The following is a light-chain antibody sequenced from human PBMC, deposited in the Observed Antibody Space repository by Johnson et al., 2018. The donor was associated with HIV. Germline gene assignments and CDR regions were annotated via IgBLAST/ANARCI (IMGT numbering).Light chain of an antibody. V-gene: IGLV1-51*02. CDR1: SSDMGNYA. CDR2: ENN. CDR3: GTWDSSLSEGV. J-gene: IGLJ1*01. Sequence: QSVLTQPPSVSAAPGQKVTISCSGSSSDMGNYAVSWYQQLPGTAPKLLIYENNKRPSGIPDRFSGSKSGTSATLGITGLQTGDEAGYSCGTWDSSLSEGVFGTGTKVTVL.